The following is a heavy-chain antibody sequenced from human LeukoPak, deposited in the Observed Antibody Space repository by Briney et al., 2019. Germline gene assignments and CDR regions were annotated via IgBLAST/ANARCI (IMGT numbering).Heavy chain of an antibody. CDR1: GFTVSSNY. V-gene: IGHV3-66*01. CDR3: ARGTTSSWYDS. D-gene: IGHD2-2*01. CDR2: VYGGDTT. J-gene: IGHJ5*01. Sequence: GGSLRLSCAASGFTVSSNYMTWVRQAPGKGLEWVSVVYGGDTTYYADSVKGRFTISRDNSKNTLSLQMNSLRAEDTALYYCARGTTSSWYDSWGQGTLVTVSS.